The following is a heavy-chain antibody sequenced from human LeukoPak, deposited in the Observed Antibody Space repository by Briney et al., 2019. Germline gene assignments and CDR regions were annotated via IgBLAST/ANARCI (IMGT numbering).Heavy chain of an antibody. CDR3: ARAVLTGYDPVYYYNYMDV. CDR2: IYYNGST. CDR1: GGSISSYY. J-gene: IGHJ6*03. Sequence: PSETLSLTCTASGGSISSYYWSWIRQPPEKRLERIGNIYYNGSTNYNPSLKSRVTISVDTSNNQSSLKLSSVTAADTAVYYCARAVLTGYDPVYYYNYMDVWGKGTTVTVSS. D-gene: IGHD3-9*01. V-gene: IGHV4-59*01.